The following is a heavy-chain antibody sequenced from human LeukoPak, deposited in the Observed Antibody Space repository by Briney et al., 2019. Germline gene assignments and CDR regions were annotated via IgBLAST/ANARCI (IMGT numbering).Heavy chain of an antibody. CDR2: IHHSGRT. Sequence: SETLSLTCTISGGSISSYYWSWIRQPPGKGLEWIGSIHHSGRTYYNPSLKSRVTISVDTSKNQFSLKLSSVTAADTAVYYCARDHLANLASRLFDPWGQGTLVTVSS. D-gene: IGHD3-3*01. V-gene: IGHV4-38-2*02. CDR3: ARDHLANLASRLFDP. J-gene: IGHJ5*02. CDR1: GGSISSYY.